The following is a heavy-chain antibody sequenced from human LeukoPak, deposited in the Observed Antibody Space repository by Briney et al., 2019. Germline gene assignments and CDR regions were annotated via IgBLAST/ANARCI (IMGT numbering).Heavy chain of an antibody. V-gene: IGHV4-39*01. Sequence: KPSETLSLTCSVAGGSISSSSYYWGWIRQPPGKGLEWIGSIYYSGSTYYNPSLKSRVTISVDTSKNQFSLKLSSVTAADTAVYYCASSIVGALADSFDIWGQGTVVTVSS. D-gene: IGHD1-26*01. CDR2: IYYSGST. CDR3: ASSIVGALADSFDI. CDR1: GGSISSSSYY. J-gene: IGHJ3*02.